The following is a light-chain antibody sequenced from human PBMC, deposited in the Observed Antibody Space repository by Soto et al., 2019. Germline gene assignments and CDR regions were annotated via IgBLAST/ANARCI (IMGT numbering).Light chain of an antibody. J-gene: IGKJ1*01. CDR1: QSVSSN. CDR2: GAS. Sequence: EIVMTQSPATLSVSPWERATLSCRASQSVSSNLAWYQQKPGQAPRLLIYGASTRATGIPAKFSGSGSGTEFTLNISSLQSEDFSVYYCQQYNNWPRGTFGQGTKVEIK. CDR3: QQYNNWPRGT. V-gene: IGKV3-15*01.